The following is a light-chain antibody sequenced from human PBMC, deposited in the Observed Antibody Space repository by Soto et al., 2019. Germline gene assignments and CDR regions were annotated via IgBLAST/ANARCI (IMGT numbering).Light chain of an antibody. J-gene: IGLJ1*01. V-gene: IGLV2-14*01. CDR1: SRDVGGYNY. Sequence: QSALTQPASVSGSPGQSITISCTGTSRDVGGYNYVSWYQQHPGKAPKLMIYDVSNRPSGVSNRFSGSKSGNTASLTISGLQAEDEADYCCSSYTSSSTLAYVFGTGTKLTVL. CDR2: DVS. CDR3: SSYTSSSTLAYV.